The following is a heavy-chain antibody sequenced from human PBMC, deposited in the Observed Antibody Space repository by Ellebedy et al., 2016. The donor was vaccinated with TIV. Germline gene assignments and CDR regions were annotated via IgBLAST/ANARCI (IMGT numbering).Heavy chain of an antibody. CDR1: GDSFSSYW. J-gene: IGHJ4*02. Sequence: GESLKISCTVSGDSFSSYWIGWVRQMPGKGLEWMGIIYPDDSETRYSPSFQGQVTISANKSISTAYLPWSSLKASDTAIYYCARGYYFDFWGQGTLVTVSS. CDR2: IYPDDSET. CDR3: ARGYYFDF. V-gene: IGHV5-51*01.